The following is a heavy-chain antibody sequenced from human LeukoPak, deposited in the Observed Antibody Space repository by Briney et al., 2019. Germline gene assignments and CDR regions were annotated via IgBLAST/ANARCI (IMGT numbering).Heavy chain of an antibody. Sequence: SETLSLTCTVSGGSISSSSYYWGWIRQPPGKGLEWIGSIYYSGSTYYNPSLKSRVTISVDTSKNQFSLKLSSVTAADTAVYYCARELEDYGDYNWFDPWGQGTLVTVSS. V-gene: IGHV4-39*07. CDR2: IYYSGST. CDR3: ARELEDYGDYNWFDP. J-gene: IGHJ5*02. CDR1: GGSISSSSYY. D-gene: IGHD4-17*01.